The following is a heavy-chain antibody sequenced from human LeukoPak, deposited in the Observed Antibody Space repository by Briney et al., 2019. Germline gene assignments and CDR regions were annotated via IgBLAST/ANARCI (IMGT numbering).Heavy chain of an antibody. J-gene: IGHJ6*04. Sequence: GGSLRLSCAASGFTFSDYYMNWIRLAPGKGLEWVSSISTSSTYTNYADSVRGRFTISRDNANNSLYLQMNSLRAEDTAVYYCARAQVVPAATYHYYYGMDVWGKGTTVTVSS. CDR1: GFTFSDYY. CDR2: ISTSSTYT. V-gene: IGHV3-11*06. D-gene: IGHD2-2*01. CDR3: ARAQVVPAATYHYYYGMDV.